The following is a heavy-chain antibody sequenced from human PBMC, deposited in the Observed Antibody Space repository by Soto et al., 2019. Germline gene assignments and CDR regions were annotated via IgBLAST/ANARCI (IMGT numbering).Heavy chain of an antibody. CDR3: ARVPDSSGYYYNWFDP. D-gene: IGHD3-22*01. Sequence: SETLSLTCTVSGGSISSGGYYWSWIRQHPGKGLEWIGYIYYSGSTYYNPSLKSRVTISVDTSKNQFSLKLSSVTAADTAVYYCARVPDSSGYYYNWFDPWGQGTLVTVSS. J-gene: IGHJ5*02. V-gene: IGHV4-31*03. CDR2: IYYSGST. CDR1: GGSISSGGYY.